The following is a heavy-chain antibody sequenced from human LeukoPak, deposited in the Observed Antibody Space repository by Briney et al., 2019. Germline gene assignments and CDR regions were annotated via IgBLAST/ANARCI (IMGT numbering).Heavy chain of an antibody. CDR3: AKSNGYGLIDI. CDR1: GGHISSSNW. J-gene: IGHJ3*02. V-gene: IGHV4-4*02. Sequence: SETLSLTSAVSGGHISSSNWWSWVRQPPGKGLEWIGNIFYSGSTYYGPSLKSRLTISLDTSRNQFSLKLNSLTAADTAVYYCAKSNGYGLIDIWGQGTMVTVSS. CDR2: IFYSGST. D-gene: IGHD3-10*01.